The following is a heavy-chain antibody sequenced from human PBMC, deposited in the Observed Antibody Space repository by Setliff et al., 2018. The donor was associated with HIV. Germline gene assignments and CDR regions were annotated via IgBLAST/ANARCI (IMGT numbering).Heavy chain of an antibody. D-gene: IGHD4-17*01. Sequence: GASVKVSCKASGYTSTGYFIHWVRQAPGQGLEWMGRINPNSGGTNDAQKFKGRVTFTRNTSKGTAYMELSSLRSDDTALYYCARGAQDYEDYYFDCWGQGTLVTVSS. CDR2: INPNSGGT. V-gene: IGHV1-2*06. CDR3: ARGAQDYEDYYFDC. CDR1: GYTSTGYF. J-gene: IGHJ4*02.